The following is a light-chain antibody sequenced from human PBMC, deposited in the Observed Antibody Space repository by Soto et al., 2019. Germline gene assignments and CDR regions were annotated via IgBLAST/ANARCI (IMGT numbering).Light chain of an antibody. CDR1: TSDIGAYNY. Sequence: QSVLTQPPSASGSTGQSVTISCTGTTSDIGAYNYVSWYQQRPGKAPKLIIYEVTRRPSGVPDRIFGSKSYTTASLTVSGLQAEDEADYYCSSFAGTNSFVFGTGTKLTVL. V-gene: IGLV2-8*01. CDR2: EVT. CDR3: SSFAGTNSFV. J-gene: IGLJ1*01.